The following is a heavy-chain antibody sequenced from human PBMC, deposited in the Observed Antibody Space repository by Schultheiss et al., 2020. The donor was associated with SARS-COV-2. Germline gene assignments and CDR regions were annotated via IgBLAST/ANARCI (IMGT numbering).Heavy chain of an antibody. CDR2: IYYSGST. J-gene: IGHJ3*02. V-gene: IGHV4-59*12. Sequence: SETLSLTCTVSGGSISSYYWSWIRQPPGKGLEWIGYIYYSGSTYYNPSLKSRVTISVDKSKNQFSLKLSSVTAADTAMYYCARGSGSTLLRGFDIWGQGTKVTVSS. D-gene: IGHD3-10*01. CDR1: GGSISSYY. CDR3: ARGSGSTLLRGFDI.